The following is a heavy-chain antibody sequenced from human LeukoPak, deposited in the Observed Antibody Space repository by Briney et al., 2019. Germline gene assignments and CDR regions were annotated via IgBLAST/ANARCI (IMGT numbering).Heavy chain of an antibody. CDR2: IYYSGST. V-gene: IGHV4-30-4*01. CDR1: GGSISSGDYY. Sequence: PSETLSLTCTVSGGSISSGDYYWSWIRQPPGKGLEWIGYIYYSGSTYYNPSLKSRVTMSVDTSKNQFSLKLSSVTAADTAVYYCARAFRDDDDSSRPDAFDIWGQGTMVTVSS. J-gene: IGHJ3*02. D-gene: IGHD3-22*01. CDR3: ARAFRDDDDSSRPDAFDI.